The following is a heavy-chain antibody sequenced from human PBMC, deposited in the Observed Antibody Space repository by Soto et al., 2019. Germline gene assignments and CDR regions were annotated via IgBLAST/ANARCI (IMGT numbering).Heavy chain of an antibody. D-gene: IGHD4-17*01. J-gene: IGHJ4*02. V-gene: IGHV3-30-3*01. CDR1: RFSFSDYA. Sequence: AGGSLRLSCAASRFSFSDYAMHWVRQAPGKGPKWVAVISNDGSTKFYADSVRGRFTISRHNFKNTLYLQMNSLSPEDTAVYYCARDLNYGSNSVFDYWGQGTLVTVSS. CDR2: ISNDGSTK. CDR3: ARDLNYGSNSVFDY.